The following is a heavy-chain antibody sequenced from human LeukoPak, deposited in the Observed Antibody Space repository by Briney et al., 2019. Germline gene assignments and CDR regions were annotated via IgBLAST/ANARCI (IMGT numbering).Heavy chain of an antibody. Sequence: SEALSLTCAVYGGSFSGYYWSWIRQPPGKGLEWIGEINHSGSTNYNPSLKSRVTISVDTSKNQFSLKLNSVTAADTAVYYCARRGATSGWSFDYWGQGTLVTVSS. CDR1: GGSFSGYY. D-gene: IGHD6-19*01. CDR2: INHSGST. CDR3: ARRGATSGWSFDY. J-gene: IGHJ4*02. V-gene: IGHV4-34*01.